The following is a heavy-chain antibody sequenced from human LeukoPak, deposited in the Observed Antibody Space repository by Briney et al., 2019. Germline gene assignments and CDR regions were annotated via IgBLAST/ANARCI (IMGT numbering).Heavy chain of an antibody. Sequence: GGSLRLSCAASGFTFSRNGMHWVRQTPGKGLEWVAFIRYDGTKTYYTRSVRGRFTISRDNPNNTLSLLMNSLHPHDLLVYYSVKDHGGSGIYYFRSWGQENRVTVSS. CDR1: GFTFSRNG. CDR2: IRYDGTKT. D-gene: IGHD3-10*01. J-gene: IGHJ4*02. V-gene: IGHV3-30*02. CDR3: VKDHGGSGIYYFRS.